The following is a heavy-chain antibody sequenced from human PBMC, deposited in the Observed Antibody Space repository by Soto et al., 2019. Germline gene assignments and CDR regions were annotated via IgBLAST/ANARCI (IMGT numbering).Heavy chain of an antibody. CDR1: GYTFTSYG. V-gene: IGHV1-18*04. J-gene: IGHJ4*02. CDR3: ASEFHMLRGYSYGSFDY. Sequence: GASVKVSCKASGYTFTSYGISWVRQAPGQGLEWMGWISAYNGNTNYAQKLQGRVTMTTDTSTMTAYMELRSMRSDDTAVYYCASEFHMLRGYSYGSFDYWGQGTLVTVSS. D-gene: IGHD5-18*01. CDR2: ISAYNGNT.